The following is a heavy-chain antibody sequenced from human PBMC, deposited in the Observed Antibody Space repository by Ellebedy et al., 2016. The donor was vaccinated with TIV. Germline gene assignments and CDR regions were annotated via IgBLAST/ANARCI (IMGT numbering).Heavy chain of an antibody. J-gene: IGHJ4*02. D-gene: IGHD1-1*01. CDR2: VYNGGTT. Sequence: MPGGSLRLSCAVSGFILSDHDMDWVRQAPGKGLEWIGYVYNGGTTNYNPSLKSRVTISGDTSKTHFSLKWSSVTAADTAVYYCARHLLYDSFDYWGQGILVTVSS. V-gene: IGHV4-59*08. CDR3: ARHLLYDSFDY. CDR1: GFILSDHD.